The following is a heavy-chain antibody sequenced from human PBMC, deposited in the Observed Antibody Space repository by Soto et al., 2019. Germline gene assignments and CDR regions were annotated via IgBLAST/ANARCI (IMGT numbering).Heavy chain of an antibody. CDR3: AKEEPSYYYDSSGYAEYYFDY. Sequence: PGGSLRLSCASSGFTFSSYAMSWVRQAPGKGLEWFSAISGSGGSTYYADSVKGRFTISRDNSKNTLYLQMNSLRAEDTAVYYCAKEEPSYYYDSSGYAEYYFDYWGQGTLVTVSS. CDR1: GFTFSSYA. CDR2: ISGSGGST. V-gene: IGHV3-23*01. D-gene: IGHD3-22*01. J-gene: IGHJ4*02.